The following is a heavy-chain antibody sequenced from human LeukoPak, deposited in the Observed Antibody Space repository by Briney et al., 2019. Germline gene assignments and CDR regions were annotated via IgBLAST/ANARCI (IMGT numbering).Heavy chain of an antibody. Sequence: PGGSLRLSCAASGFTFRSFWMSWVRQAPGKGLEWVANMKIDGGEEYYVDSVKGRFTISSDNAKNSLYLQMNSLRVDDTAGYYCARWARYCSSGSCYSWFDPWGQGTLVTVSS. J-gene: IGHJ5*02. CDR3: ARWARYCSSGSCYSWFDP. CDR1: GFTFRSFW. D-gene: IGHD2-15*01. CDR2: MKIDGGEE. V-gene: IGHV3-7*01.